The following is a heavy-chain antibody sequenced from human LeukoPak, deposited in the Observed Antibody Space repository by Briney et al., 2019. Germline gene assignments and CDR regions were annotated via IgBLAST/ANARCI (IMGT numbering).Heavy chain of an antibody. CDR1: GYTFTSYY. CDR3: ARDAGSGWYTVDY. D-gene: IGHD6-19*01. J-gene: IGHJ4*02. Sequence: ASVKVSCKASGYTFTSYYMHWVRQAPGQGLEWMGIINPSGGSTSYAQKFQGRVTMTRDMSTGTVYMELSSLRSEDTAVYYCARDAGSGWYTVDYWGQGTLVTVSS. V-gene: IGHV1-46*01. CDR2: INPSGGST.